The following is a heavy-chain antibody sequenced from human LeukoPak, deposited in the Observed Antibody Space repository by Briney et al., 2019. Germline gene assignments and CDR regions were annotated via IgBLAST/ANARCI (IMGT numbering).Heavy chain of an antibody. J-gene: IGHJ4*02. CDR2: INQVGSDK. D-gene: IGHD3-10*01. CDR3: ATSTSVRGGSGY. V-gene: IGHV3-7*03. Sequence: PGGSLRLSCAASGFTFSSYWMSWARLAPGKGLEWVANINQVGSDKYYVDSVKGRFTISRDNAKNSLYLQMSSLRAEDTAVYYCATSTSVRGGSGYWGQGTLVTVSS. CDR1: GFTFSSYW.